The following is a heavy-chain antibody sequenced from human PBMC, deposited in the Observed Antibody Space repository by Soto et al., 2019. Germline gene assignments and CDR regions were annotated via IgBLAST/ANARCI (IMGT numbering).Heavy chain of an antibody. V-gene: IGHV3-48*01. Sequence: PGGSLRLSCAASGFTFSSYSMNLVRPAPGKGLGWVLYISSSSSTIYYADSVKGRFTISRDKAKNSLYLQMNSLRAEDTAVYYCARDQNGDFWSGYYIAANWFDPWGQGTLVTVSS. CDR2: ISSSSSTI. D-gene: IGHD3-3*01. CDR3: ARDQNGDFWSGYYIAANWFDP. J-gene: IGHJ5*02. CDR1: GFTFSSYS.